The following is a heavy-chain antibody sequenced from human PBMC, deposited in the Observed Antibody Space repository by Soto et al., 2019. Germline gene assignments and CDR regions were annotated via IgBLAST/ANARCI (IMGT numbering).Heavy chain of an antibody. CDR1: DFPFSNFA. Sequence: GGSLIPSCASSDFPFSNFALSWVHPAPGKVLDLVSAISGSGGSTYSADSVKGRFIISRDNSKNTLYLQMSSLRAEDTVVYYCARGGSGSSGSTLDPWGQGSLVTVCS. D-gene: IGHD2-15*01. CDR3: ARGGSGSSGSTLDP. V-gene: IGHV3-23*01. CDR2: ISGSGGST. J-gene: IGHJ5*02.